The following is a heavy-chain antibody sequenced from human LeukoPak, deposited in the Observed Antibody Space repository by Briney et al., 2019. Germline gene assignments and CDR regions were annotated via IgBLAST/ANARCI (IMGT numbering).Heavy chain of an antibody. Sequence: SETLSLTCTVSGGSISSGDYYWSWIRQPPGKDLESIGYINYSGTTYYNPSLRSRLTISIDTSKNQFSLKLSSVTAADTAVYYCARRYCSSTSCYLFDYWGQGTLVTVSS. CDR3: ARRYCSSTSCYLFDY. CDR2: INYSGTT. V-gene: IGHV4-30-4*01. CDR1: GGSISSGDYY. J-gene: IGHJ4*02. D-gene: IGHD2-2*01.